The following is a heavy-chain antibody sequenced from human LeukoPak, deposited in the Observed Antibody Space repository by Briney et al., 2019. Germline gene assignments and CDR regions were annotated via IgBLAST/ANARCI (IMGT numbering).Heavy chain of an antibody. Sequence: SVKVSCKASGGTFSSYAISWVRQAPGQGLEWMGGIIPIFGTANYAQKFQGRVTITADKSTSTAYMELSSLRSEDTAVYYCARRGYPVYYYYMDVWGKGTTVTISS. CDR1: GGTFSSYA. V-gene: IGHV1-69*06. J-gene: IGHJ6*03. CDR3: ARRGYPVYYYYMDV. D-gene: IGHD5-12*01. CDR2: IIPIFGTA.